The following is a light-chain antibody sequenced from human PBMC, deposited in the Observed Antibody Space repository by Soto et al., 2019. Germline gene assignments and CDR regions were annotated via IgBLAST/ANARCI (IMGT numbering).Light chain of an antibody. CDR2: GAS. Sequence: MPQSPSTLSASLGDRVTLPCRASQSISGWLAWYQQKPGQAPRLLIYGASTRATGIPARFSGSGSGTEFTLTISSLQSEDFAVYYCQQYNNWPRTFGQGAKVDI. V-gene: IGKV3-15*01. CDR1: QSISGW. CDR3: QQYNNWPRT. J-gene: IGKJ1*01.